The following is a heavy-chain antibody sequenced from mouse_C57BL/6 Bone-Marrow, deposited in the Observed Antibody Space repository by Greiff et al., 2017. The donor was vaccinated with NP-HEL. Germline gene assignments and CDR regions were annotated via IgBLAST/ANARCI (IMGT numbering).Heavy chain of an antibody. Sequence: ESGPGLVKPSQSLSLTCSVTGYSITSGYYWNWIRQFPGNKLEWMGYISYDGSNNYNPSLKNRISITRDTSKNQFFLKLNSVTTEDTATYDCAREGDYDVGTFAYWGQGTLVTVSA. CDR2: ISYDGSN. V-gene: IGHV3-6*01. CDR1: GYSITSGYY. CDR3: AREGDYDVGTFAY. J-gene: IGHJ3*01. D-gene: IGHD2-4*01.